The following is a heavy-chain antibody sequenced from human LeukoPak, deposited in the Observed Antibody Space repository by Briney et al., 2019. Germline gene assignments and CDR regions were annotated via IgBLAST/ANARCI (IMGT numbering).Heavy chain of an antibody. CDR1: GFTFSSYW. D-gene: IGHD2-15*01. J-gene: IGHJ6*02. Sequence: PGGSLRLSCAASGFTFSSYWMQWVRQAPGKGLVWVSRIDGDGSSTNYADSVKGRFTISRDNAKNTLYLQMNSLRAEDTAVYYCARDADCSGGSCYSGYYYYYGMDVWGQGTTVTVSS. CDR2: IDGDGSST. CDR3: ARDADCSGGSCYSGYYYYYGMDV. V-gene: IGHV3-74*01.